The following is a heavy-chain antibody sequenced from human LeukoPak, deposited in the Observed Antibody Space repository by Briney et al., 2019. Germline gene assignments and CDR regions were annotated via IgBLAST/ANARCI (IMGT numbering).Heavy chain of an antibody. V-gene: IGHV4-59*01. CDR1: GGSISSYY. CDR2: IYYSGST. CDR3: AREIQAAAGGIYYYYYMDV. J-gene: IGHJ6*03. D-gene: IGHD6-13*01. Sequence: NPSETLSLTCTVSGGSISSYYWGWIRQPPGKGLEWIGYIYYSGSTNYNPSLKSRVTISVDTSKNQFSLKLSSVTAADTAVYYCAREIQAAAGGIYYYYYMDVWGKGTTVTVSS.